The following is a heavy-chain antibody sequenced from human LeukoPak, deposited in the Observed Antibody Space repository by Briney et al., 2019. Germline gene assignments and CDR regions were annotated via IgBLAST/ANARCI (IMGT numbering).Heavy chain of an antibody. D-gene: IGHD3-3*01. CDR3: ARDGFWSTYYDYYGMDV. CDR1: GYTFTSYY. J-gene: IGHJ6*02. Sequence: GASVKVSCKASGYTFTSYYMHWVRQALGQGLEWMGWISAYNNNTNYAEKLQGRVTMITDTSTSTAYMELRSLRSDDTAVYYCARDGFWSTYYDYYGMDVWGQGTTVTVSS. CDR2: ISAYNNNT. V-gene: IGHV1-18*04.